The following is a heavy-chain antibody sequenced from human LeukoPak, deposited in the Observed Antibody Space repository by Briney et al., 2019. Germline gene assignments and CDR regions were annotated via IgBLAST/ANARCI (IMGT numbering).Heavy chain of an antibody. CDR2: ISGSGGNT. Sequence: QPGGSLRLSCAASGFTFSSYAMNWVRQAPGKGLEWVSGISGSGGNTNFADSVKGRFTISRDNSNNTLYLQMNSLRAEDKAVYYCAKDLQRTTITSTSFDYWGQGTLVTVSS. D-gene: IGHD4-11*01. CDR1: GFTFSSYA. J-gene: IGHJ4*02. CDR3: AKDLQRTTITSTSFDY. V-gene: IGHV3-23*01.